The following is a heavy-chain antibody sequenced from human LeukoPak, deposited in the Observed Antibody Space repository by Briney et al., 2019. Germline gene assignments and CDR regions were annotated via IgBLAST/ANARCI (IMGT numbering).Heavy chain of an antibody. J-gene: IGHJ4*02. V-gene: IGHV3-23*01. Sequence: PGGSLRLSCAASGFTFSSYAMTWVRQAPGKGLEWVSAITGGGDTTYYADSVKGRFTISRDNSKNTLYLQMNSLRTEDTAVYYCARDSNSDFWSGYYTNYFDYWGQGTLVTVSS. CDR2: ITGGGDTT. CDR3: ARDSNSDFWSGYYTNYFDY. CDR1: GFTFSSYA. D-gene: IGHD3-3*01.